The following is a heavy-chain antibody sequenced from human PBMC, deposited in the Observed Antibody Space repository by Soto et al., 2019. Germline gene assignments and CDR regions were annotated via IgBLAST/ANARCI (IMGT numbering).Heavy chain of an antibody. V-gene: IGHV4-59*08. J-gene: IGHJ4*02. D-gene: IGHD6-19*01. CDR3: ARLGSGWYTLDY. CDR2: IYYSGST. Sequence: PSETLSLTCTVSGFSISSYYWSWIRQPPGKGLEWIGYIYYSGSTNYNPSLKSRVTISVDTSKNQFSLKLSSVTAADTAVYYCARLGSGWYTLDYWGQGTLVTVSS. CDR1: GFSISSYY.